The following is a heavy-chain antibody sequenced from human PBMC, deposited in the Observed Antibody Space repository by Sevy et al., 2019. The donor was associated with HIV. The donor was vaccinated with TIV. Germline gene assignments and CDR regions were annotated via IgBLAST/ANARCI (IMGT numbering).Heavy chain of an antibody. V-gene: IGHV3-74*01. Sequence: GGSLRLSCAASGFTFSSYWMHWVRQAPGKGLVWVSRINSDGSSTSCADSVKGRFTISRDNAKNTLYLQMNSLRAEDTAVYYCARGGSYGSGSYYRDWGQGTLVTVSS. D-gene: IGHD3-10*01. CDR2: INSDGSST. CDR1: GFTFSSYW. J-gene: IGHJ4*02. CDR3: ARGGSYGSGSYYRD.